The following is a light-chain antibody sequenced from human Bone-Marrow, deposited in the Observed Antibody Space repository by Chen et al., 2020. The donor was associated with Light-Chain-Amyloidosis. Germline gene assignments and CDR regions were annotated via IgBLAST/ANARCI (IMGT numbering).Light chain of an antibody. V-gene: IGLV3-25*03. CDR2: RDT. Sequence: SYELTQPPSVSVSPGQTARITCSGDDLPTKYAYWYQQKPGQAPVLVIHRDTERPAGISERVSGSSSGTTATLTSSGVQAEDEADYHCQSADSSGTDEVIFGGGTKLTVL. CDR3: QSADSSGTDEVI. CDR1: DLPTKY. J-gene: IGLJ2*01.